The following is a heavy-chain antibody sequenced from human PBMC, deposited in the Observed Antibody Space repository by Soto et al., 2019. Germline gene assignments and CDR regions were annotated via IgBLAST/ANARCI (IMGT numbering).Heavy chain of an antibody. Sequence: PPAKGLEWIGYIYYSGSTYYNPSLKSRVTISVDTSKNQFSLKLSSVTAADTAVYYCATCVLRFLELHHYFGHRGQRPLLTLYS. V-gene: IGHV4-30-4*01. CDR3: ATCVLRFLELHHYFGH. CDR2: IYYSGST. J-gene: IGHJ4*02. D-gene: IGHD3-3*01.